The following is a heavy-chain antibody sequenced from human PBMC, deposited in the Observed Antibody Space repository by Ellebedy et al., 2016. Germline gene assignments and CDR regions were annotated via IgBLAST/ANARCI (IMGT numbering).Heavy chain of an antibody. V-gene: IGHV5-10-1*01. CDR3: ARGISSGLSFDYYFDY. D-gene: IGHD6-19*01. CDR2: IDPSDSYT. Sequence: GGSLRLSXKGSGYSFTSYWSSWVRQMPGKGLEWMGRIDPSDSYTNYSPSFQGHVTISADKSISTAYLQWSSLKASDTAMYYCARGISSGLSFDYYFDYWGHGTLVTVSS. CDR1: GYSFTSYW. J-gene: IGHJ4*01.